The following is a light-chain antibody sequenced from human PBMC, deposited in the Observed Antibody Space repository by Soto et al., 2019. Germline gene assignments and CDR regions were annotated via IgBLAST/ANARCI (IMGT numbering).Light chain of an antibody. CDR3: QQYYSTPPA. V-gene: IGKV4-1*01. CDR1: QSVFYSSTNKNY. CDR2: WAS. J-gene: IGKJ2*01. Sequence: DIVMTQSPDSLAVSLGERATINCKSSQSVFYSSTNKNYLAWYQQKPGQPPKPLIYWASTRESGVPDRFSGSGSGTDFTLTISSLQSEDVAVYYCQQYYSTPPAFGQGTKVETK.